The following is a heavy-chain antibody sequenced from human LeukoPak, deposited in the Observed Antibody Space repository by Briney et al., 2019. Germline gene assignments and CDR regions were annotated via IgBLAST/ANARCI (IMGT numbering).Heavy chain of an antibody. CDR1: GXTFSSYW. CDR3: ARNQGSDLDY. CDR2: INSDGSTT. Sequence: PGGSLRLSCAASGXTFSSYWMHWVRQAPGKGLVWVSRINSDGSTTSYADSVKGRFTISRDNAKNTLYLQMNSLRAEDMAVYYCARNQGSDLDYWGQGTLVTVSS. V-gene: IGHV3-74*01. D-gene: IGHD1-14*01. J-gene: IGHJ4*02.